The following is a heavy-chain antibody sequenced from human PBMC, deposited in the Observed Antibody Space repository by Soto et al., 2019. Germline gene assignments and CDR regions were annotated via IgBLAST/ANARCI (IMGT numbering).Heavy chain of an antibody. V-gene: IGHV3-23*01. J-gene: IGHJ4*02. CDR3: AKSQSSWYYPQPFDY. D-gene: IGHD6-13*01. Sequence: GGSLRLSCAASGFTFGSYVMNWVRQAPGKGLEWVSAISGSGGSTYYADSVKGRFTFSRDNSKNTLYLQMNTLRAEDTAIYYCAKSQSSWYYPQPFDYWGQGTLVTVSS. CDR1: GFTFGSYV. CDR2: ISGSGGST.